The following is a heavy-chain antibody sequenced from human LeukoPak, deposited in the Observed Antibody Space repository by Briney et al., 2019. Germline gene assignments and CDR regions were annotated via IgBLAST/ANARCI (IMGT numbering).Heavy chain of an antibody. J-gene: IGHJ4*02. D-gene: IGHD3-22*01. CDR3: ARYPLTGNYYDSSGYGY. Sequence: SETLSLTCAVYGGSFSGYYWSWIRQPPGKGLEWIGEISHSGSTNYNPSLKSRVTISVDKSKNQFSLKLSSVTAADTAVYYCARYPLTGNYYDSSGYGYWGQGTLVTVSS. CDR1: GGSFSGYY. V-gene: IGHV4-34*01. CDR2: ISHSGST.